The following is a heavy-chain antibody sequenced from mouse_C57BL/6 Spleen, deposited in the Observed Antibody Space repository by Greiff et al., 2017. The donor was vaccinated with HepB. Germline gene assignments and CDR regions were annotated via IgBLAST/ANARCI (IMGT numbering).Heavy chain of an antibody. J-gene: IGHJ2*01. Sequence: VQLQQSGAELVRPGASVTLSCKASGYTFTDYEMHWVKQTPVHGLEWIGAIDPETGGTAYNQKFKGKAILTADKSSSTAYMEPRSLTSEDSAVYYCTRSGANWDSFDYWGQGTTLTVSS. V-gene: IGHV1-15*01. CDR3: TRSGANWDSFDY. CDR1: GYTFTDYE. CDR2: IDPETGGT. D-gene: IGHD4-1*01.